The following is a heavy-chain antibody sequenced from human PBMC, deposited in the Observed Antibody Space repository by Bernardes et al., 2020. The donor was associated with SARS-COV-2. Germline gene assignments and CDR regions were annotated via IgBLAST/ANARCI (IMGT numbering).Heavy chain of an antibody. CDR2: TNPNSGNT. D-gene: IGHD2-2*01. V-gene: IGHV1-8*01. CDR3: AREKEEGYCSSTSCYEYNWFDP. J-gene: IGHJ5*02. Sequence: ASVKVSCKASGYTFTSYDINWVRQATGQGLEWMGWTNPNSGNTGYAQKFQGRVTMTSNTPISTAYMELSSLRSEDTAVYYCAREKEEGYCSSTSCYEYNWFDPWGQGTLVTVSS. CDR1: GYTFTSYD.